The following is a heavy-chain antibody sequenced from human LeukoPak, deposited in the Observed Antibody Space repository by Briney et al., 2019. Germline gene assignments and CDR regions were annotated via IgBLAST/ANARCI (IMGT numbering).Heavy chain of an antibody. CDR1: GGSFSGYY. D-gene: IGHD3-22*01. J-gene: IGHJ4*02. CDR3: ARGRGFSGYYYY. V-gene: IGHV4-34*01. Sequence: SETLSLTCAVYGGSFSGYYWSWIRQPPGKGLEWIGEINHSGSTNYNPSLKSRVTISVDTSKNQFSLKLGSVTAADTAVYYCARGRGFSGYYYYWGQGTLVTVSS. CDR2: INHSGST.